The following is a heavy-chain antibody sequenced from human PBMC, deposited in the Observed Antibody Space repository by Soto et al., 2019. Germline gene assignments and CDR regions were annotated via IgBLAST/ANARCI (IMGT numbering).Heavy chain of an antibody. V-gene: IGHV3-30*03. CDR2: ISADGSDK. Sequence: GGSLRLSCATSGFTFSDFGMHWVRQAPGRGLEWVAAISADGSDKYYADSVKGRFTISRDNAKNSLYLQMNSLRDEDTAVYYCAREGAYCSGGSCYSKITAEYFQHWGQGTLVTVSS. CDR1: GFTFSDFG. CDR3: AREGAYCSGGSCYSKITAEYFQH. J-gene: IGHJ1*01. D-gene: IGHD2-15*01.